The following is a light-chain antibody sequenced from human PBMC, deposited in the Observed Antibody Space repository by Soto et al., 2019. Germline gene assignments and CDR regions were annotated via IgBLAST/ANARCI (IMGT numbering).Light chain of an antibody. J-gene: IGKJ4*01. V-gene: IGKV1-39*01. CDR2: AAS. CDR1: QSISSY. Sequence: DIQITQSPSSLSASVGDRVTITCRASQSISSYLNWYQQKPGKAPKLLIYAASSLQSGVPSRFSGSGSGRDFTLTISSLQPEDFATYYCQQSYSIPLTFGGGTKVEIK. CDR3: QQSYSIPLT.